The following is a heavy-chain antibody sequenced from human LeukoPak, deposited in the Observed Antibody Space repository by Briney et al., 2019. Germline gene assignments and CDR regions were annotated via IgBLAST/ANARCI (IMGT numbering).Heavy chain of an antibody. J-gene: IGHJ4*02. CDR2: IYYSGST. CDR1: GGSISSYY. D-gene: IGHD5-24*01. CDR3: ARVGGMATILDYFDY. Sequence: SETLSLTCTVSGGSISSYYWSWIRQPPGKGLEWIGYIYYSGSTNYNPSLKSRVTISVDTSKNQFSLKLGSVTAADTAVYYCARVGGMATILDYFDYWGQGTLVTVSS. V-gene: IGHV4-59*01.